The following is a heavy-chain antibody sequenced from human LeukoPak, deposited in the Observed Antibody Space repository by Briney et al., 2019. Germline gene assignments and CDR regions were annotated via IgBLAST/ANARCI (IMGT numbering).Heavy chain of an antibody. CDR2: INPNSGGT. Sequence: ASVTVSCKASGYTFTGYYMHWVRQAPGQGLEWMGWINPNSGGTNYAQKFQGRVTMTRDTSISTAYMELSRLRSDDTAVYYCARGSPRYYYDLDYWGQGTLVTVSS. CDR1: GYTFTGYY. CDR3: ARGSPRYYYDLDY. D-gene: IGHD3-22*01. J-gene: IGHJ4*02. V-gene: IGHV1-2*02.